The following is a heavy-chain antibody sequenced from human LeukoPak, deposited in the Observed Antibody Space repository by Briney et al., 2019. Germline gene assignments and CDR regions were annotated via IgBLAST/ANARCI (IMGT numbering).Heavy chain of an antibody. J-gene: IGHJ4*02. Sequence: PGGSLRLSCSGSGFIFSNHSMSWVRQAPGQGLEWVSGTTGSGRSAFYADSMRGRVTISRDNSKGTLYLDLHSLRGEDTATYFCSTGPKRSCGASGCLTHWGQGTLVTVS. CDR1: GFIFSNHS. CDR3: STGPKRSCGASGCLTH. CDR2: TTGSGRSA. V-gene: IGHV3-23*01. D-gene: IGHD2-21*01.